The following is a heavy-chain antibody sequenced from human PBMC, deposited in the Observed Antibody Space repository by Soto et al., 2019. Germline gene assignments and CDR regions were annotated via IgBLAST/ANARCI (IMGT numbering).Heavy chain of an antibody. CDR2: HYYSGST. Sequence: PTGKGLEWIGYHYYSGSTYYNPSLKSRVTISLDTSKNQFSLKLSSVTAADTAVFFCARVGSSIAVRPCHYCGEGTLVTVSP. D-gene: IGHD6-6*01. J-gene: IGHJ4*02. V-gene: IGHV4-30-4*01. CDR3: ARVGSSIAVRPCHY.